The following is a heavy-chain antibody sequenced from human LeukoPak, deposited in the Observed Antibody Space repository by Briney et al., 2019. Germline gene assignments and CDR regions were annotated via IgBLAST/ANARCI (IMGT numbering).Heavy chain of an antibody. CDR2: ISGSGGST. CDR1: GFTFSSYA. V-gene: IGHV3-23*01. J-gene: IGHJ6*03. Sequence: GGSLRLSCAASGFTFSSYAMSWVRQAPGKGLEWVSAISGSGGSTYYADSVKGRFTISRDNAKNSLYLQMNSLRAEDTALYYCAKGRDYYYYYYMDVWGKGTTVTVSS. CDR3: AKGRDYYYYYYMDV.